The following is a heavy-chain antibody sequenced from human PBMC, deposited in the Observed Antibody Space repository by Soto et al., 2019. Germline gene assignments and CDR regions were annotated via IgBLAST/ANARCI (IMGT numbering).Heavy chain of an antibody. CDR1: GFTFSSYG. Sequence: QVQLVESGGGVVQPGRSLRLSCAASGFTFSSYGMHWVRQAPGKGLEWVAVIGYDGSNKYYADSVKGRFTISRDNSNNTLYLQMNSLRGEDEAVYYCARDIATVVTPGYCYYGMDVWGQGTTVTVSS. J-gene: IGHJ6*02. CDR3: ARDIATVVTPGYCYYGMDV. CDR2: IGYDGSNK. V-gene: IGHV3-33*01. D-gene: IGHD2-21*02.